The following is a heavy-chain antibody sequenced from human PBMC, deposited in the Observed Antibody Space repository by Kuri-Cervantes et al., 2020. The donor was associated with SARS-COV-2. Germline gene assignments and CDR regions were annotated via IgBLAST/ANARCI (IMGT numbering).Heavy chain of an antibody. CDR2: ISSSSTI. V-gene: IGHV3-48*01. CDR1: GFTFSSYS. D-gene: IGHD3-22*01. Sequence: GESLKISCAASGFTFSSYSMNWVRQAPGKGLEWVSYISSSSTIYYADSVKGRFTISRDNAKNSLYLQMNSLRAEDTAVYYCSRTYDSSGSLYYYYMDVWGKGTTVTVSS. CDR3: SRTYDSSGSLYYYYMDV. J-gene: IGHJ6*03.